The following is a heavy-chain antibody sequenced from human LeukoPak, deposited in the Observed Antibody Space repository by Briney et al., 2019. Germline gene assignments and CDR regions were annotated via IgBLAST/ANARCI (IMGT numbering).Heavy chain of an antibody. V-gene: IGHV3-23*01. CDR3: ARDRSTSSWYYFDY. D-gene: IGHD6-13*01. Sequence: GGSLRLSCAASGFTFNSYAMSWVRQAPGKGLEWVSGISEGGAGTYYADSVKGRFTISRDNAKNSLYLQMNSLRAEDTAVYYCARDRSTSSWYYFDYWGQGTLVTVSS. CDR2: ISEGGAGT. J-gene: IGHJ4*02. CDR1: GFTFNSYA.